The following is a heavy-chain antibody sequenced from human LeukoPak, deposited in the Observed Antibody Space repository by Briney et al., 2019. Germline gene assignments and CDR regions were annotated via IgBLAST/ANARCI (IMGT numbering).Heavy chain of an antibody. Sequence: PGGSLRLSCAASGFTFSDYYMSWIRQAPGKGLEWVSAISGSGGSTYYADSVKGRFTISRDNSKNTLYLQMNSLRAEDTAVYYCAKDPTSLVVYDYWGQGTLVTVSS. J-gene: IGHJ4*02. CDR2: ISGSGGST. D-gene: IGHD2-15*01. CDR1: GFTFSDYY. CDR3: AKDPTSLVVYDY. V-gene: IGHV3-23*01.